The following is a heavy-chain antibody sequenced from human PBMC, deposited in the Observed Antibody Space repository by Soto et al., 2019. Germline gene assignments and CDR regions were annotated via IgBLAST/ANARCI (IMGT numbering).Heavy chain of an antibody. CDR1: GFTSSNYG. V-gene: IGHV3-33*01. J-gene: IGHJ4*02. Sequence: GGSLRLSCAASGFTSSNYGMHWVRQAPGKGLEWVALIWYDGSNKYYADSVKGRFTISRDNSKNTLYLQMNSLRAEDTAVYYCARGRVSSSWSPAYYFDYWGQGTLVTVSS. CDR2: IWYDGSNK. CDR3: ARGRVSSSWSPAYYFDY. D-gene: IGHD6-13*01.